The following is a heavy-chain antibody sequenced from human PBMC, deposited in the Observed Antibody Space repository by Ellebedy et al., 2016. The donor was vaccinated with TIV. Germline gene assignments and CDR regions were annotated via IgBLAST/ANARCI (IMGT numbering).Heavy chain of an antibody. CDR2: ISNDGRNA. V-gene: IGHV3-30*04. D-gene: IGHD4-23*01. Sequence: GGSLRLXCSASGFTFSSYSMHWVRQAPGKGLECMAAISNDGRNAYYADSVKGRFIIPRDNSKNTLYLQMDSLRPEDTAVYYCARDVGGNSQIDHWGQGTLVTVSS. CDR1: GFTFSSYS. J-gene: IGHJ4*01. CDR3: ARDVGGNSQIDH.